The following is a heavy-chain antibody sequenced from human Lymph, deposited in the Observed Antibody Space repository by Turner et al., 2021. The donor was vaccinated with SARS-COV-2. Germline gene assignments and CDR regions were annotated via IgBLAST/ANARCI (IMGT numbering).Heavy chain of an antibody. J-gene: IGHJ4*02. V-gene: IGHV3-53*01. CDR3: ARVLPYGDYFDF. CDR2: IYSGGST. CDR1: GFTVSSNY. D-gene: IGHD4-17*01. Sequence: EVQLVESGGGLIQPGGPLRLSCAASGFTVSSNYMSWVRQAPGKGLEWVSLIYSGGSTLYADSVKGRFTISRDNSKTTLYLQMNSLRADDTAVYYCARVLPYGDYFDFWGQGTLVTVSS.